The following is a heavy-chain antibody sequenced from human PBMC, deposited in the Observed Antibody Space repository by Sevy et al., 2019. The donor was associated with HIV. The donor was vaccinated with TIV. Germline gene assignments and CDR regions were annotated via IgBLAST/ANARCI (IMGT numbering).Heavy chain of an antibody. V-gene: IGHV1-2*02. J-gene: IGHJ4*02. CDR1: GYTFNDFF. Sequence: ASVKVSCKASGYTFNDFFIHWVRQAPGQGLEWMAWINPDSGDPKYARNFQGRITVTRDTSRNTAYMELRSLRSDDTGVYYCARPGGYTYGSHLDYWGQGTLVTVSS. CDR3: ARPGGYTYGSHLDY. D-gene: IGHD5-18*01. CDR2: INPDSGDP.